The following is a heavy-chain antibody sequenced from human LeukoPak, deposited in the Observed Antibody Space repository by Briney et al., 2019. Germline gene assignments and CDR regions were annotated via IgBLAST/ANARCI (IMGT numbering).Heavy chain of an antibody. Sequence: GGSLRLSCAASGFTFDDYAMHWVRQAPGKGLEWVSGISWNSGSIGYADSVKGRFTISRDNAKNSLYLQMNRLRAEDTALYYCAKDIEALQYDYYGMDVWGQGTTVTVSS. CDR3: AKDIEALQYDYYGMDV. CDR2: ISWNSGSI. J-gene: IGHJ6*02. D-gene: IGHD4-11*01. CDR1: GFTFDDYA. V-gene: IGHV3-9*01.